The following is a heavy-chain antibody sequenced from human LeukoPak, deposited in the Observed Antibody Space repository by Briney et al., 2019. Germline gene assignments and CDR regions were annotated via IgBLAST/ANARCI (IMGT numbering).Heavy chain of an antibody. J-gene: IGHJ4*01. CDR2: IIVGVGST. CDR1: EFSFRTFA. D-gene: IGHD3-22*01. V-gene: IGHV3-23*01. Sequence: GGSLRLSGAPPEFSFRTFAMSWVRQVQGKGLEWVSPIIVGVGSTYYADSVKGRFTISRDYSKNTLYLQMNSLRAQDTAVYYCARIMRYYDSSGYYSNYFDYWGQGTLVTVSS. CDR3: ARIMRYYDSSGYYSNYFDY.